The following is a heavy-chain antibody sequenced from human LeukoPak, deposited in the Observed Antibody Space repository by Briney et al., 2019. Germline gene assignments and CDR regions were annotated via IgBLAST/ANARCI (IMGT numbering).Heavy chain of an antibody. D-gene: IGHD1-1*01. V-gene: IGHV3-7*04. CDR1: GFTFSSYW. CDR2: IKFDESEK. J-gene: IGHJ4*02. Sequence: PGGSLRLSCAASGFTFSSYWMSWVRQAPGKGLEWVASIKFDESEKHYMDPVKGRFTISRDTAKNSLYLQMNSLRVEDTAVYFCARVTTNGYFEYWGQGSLVTVSP. CDR3: ARVTTNGYFEY.